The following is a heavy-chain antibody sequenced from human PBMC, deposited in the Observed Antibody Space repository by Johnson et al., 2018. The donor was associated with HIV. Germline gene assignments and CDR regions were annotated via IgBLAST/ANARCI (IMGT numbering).Heavy chain of an antibody. Sequence: QVQLVESGGGVVQPGRSLRLSCAASGFTFSSYAMHWVRQAPGKGLEWVAVISYDGSNKYYADSVKGRFTISRDNSKNTLYLQMNSLRAGDTAVYYCARGVSPERQAGPDAFDIWGQGTMVTVSS. CDR2: ISYDGSNK. CDR1: GFTFSSYA. V-gene: IGHV3-30*04. J-gene: IGHJ3*02. D-gene: IGHD1-14*01. CDR3: ARGVSPERQAGPDAFDI.